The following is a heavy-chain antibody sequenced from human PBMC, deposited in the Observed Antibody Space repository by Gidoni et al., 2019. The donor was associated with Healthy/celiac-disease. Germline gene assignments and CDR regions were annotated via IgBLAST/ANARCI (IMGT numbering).Heavy chain of an antibody. Sequence: QVQLVESGGGVVQPGRSLRLSCAASGFTFSSYAMHWVRQAPGKGLEWVAVISYDGSNKYYADSVKGRFTISRDNSKNTLYLQMNSLRAEDTAVYYCARRGAGIQLFDYYYGMDVWGQGTTVTVSS. V-gene: IGHV3-30-3*01. CDR2: ISYDGSNK. CDR3: ARRGAGIQLFDYYYGMDV. CDR1: GFTFSSYA. J-gene: IGHJ6*02. D-gene: IGHD5-18*01.